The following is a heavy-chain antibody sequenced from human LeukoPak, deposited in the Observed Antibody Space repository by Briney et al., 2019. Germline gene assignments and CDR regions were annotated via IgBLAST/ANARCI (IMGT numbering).Heavy chain of an antibody. V-gene: IGHV4-39*01. J-gene: IGHJ4*02. CDR2: IYYSGST. CDR1: VGSISSSSYY. Sequence: SETLSLTCTVSVGSISSSSYYWGWIRQPPGKGLEWIGSIYYSGSTYYNPSLTSRVTISVDTSKNQFSPKLSSVAAADTAVYYCARRSIRSRVVVITTPWDYWGQGTLVTVSS. CDR3: ARRSIRSRVVVITTPWDY. D-gene: IGHD3-22*01.